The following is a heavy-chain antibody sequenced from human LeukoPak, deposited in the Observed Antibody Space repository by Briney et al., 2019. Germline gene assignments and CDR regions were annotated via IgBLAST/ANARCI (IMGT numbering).Heavy chain of an antibody. CDR3: ARGRGTVMGNYFDY. J-gene: IGHJ4*02. CDR2: INSDGSST. CDR1: GFTFSSYW. D-gene: IGHD4-11*01. Sequence: GGSLRLSCAASGFTFSSYWMHWIRQAPGKGLVWVSRINSDGSSTSYADSVKGRFTISRDNAKNTLYLQMNSLRAEDTAVYYCARGRGTVMGNYFDYWGQGTLVTVSS. V-gene: IGHV3-74*01.